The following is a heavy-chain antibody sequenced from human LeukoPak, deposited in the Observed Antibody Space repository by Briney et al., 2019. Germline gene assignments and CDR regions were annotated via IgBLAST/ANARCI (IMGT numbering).Heavy chain of an antibody. J-gene: IGHJ5*02. CDR2: ITSSSTTI. D-gene: IGHD6-19*01. V-gene: IGHV3-48*04. CDR3: ARGAYSNGWYWFDP. CDR1: GFTFSSYA. Sequence: GGSLRLSCAASGFTFSSYAMSWVRQAPGKGLEWVSYITSSSTTIYYADSVKGRFTISRDNAKSSLYLQMDSLRAEDTALYYCARGAYSNGWYWFDPWGQGTLVTVSS.